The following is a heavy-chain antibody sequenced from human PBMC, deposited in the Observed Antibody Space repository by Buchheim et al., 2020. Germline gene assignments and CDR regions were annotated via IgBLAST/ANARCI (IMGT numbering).Heavy chain of an antibody. D-gene: IGHD1-1*01. CDR1: GFTFSSYE. V-gene: IGHV3-48*03. J-gene: IGHJ4*02. Sequence: EVQLVESGGGLVQPGGSLRLSCAASGFTFSSYEMNWVRQAPGKGLEWVSYISSSGSTIYYADSVKGRFTISRDNAKNSLYLQMNSLRAEDTAVYYCARVGRYNWNDGYFDYWGQGTLVTVSS. CDR2: ISSSGSTI. CDR3: ARVGRYNWNDGYFDY.